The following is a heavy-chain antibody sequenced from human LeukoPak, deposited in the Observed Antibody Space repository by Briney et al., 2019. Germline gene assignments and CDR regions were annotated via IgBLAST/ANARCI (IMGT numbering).Heavy chain of an antibody. CDR1: GGSFSGYY. V-gene: IGHV4-34*01. Sequence: SETLSLTCAVYGGSFSGYYWSWIRQPPGKGLEWIGEINHSGSTNYTPSLKSRVTISVDTSKNQFSLKLSSVTAADTAVYYCARGHDSSGYYYDYWGQGTLVTVPS. CDR3: ARGHDSSGYYYDY. CDR2: INHSGST. J-gene: IGHJ4*02. D-gene: IGHD3-22*01.